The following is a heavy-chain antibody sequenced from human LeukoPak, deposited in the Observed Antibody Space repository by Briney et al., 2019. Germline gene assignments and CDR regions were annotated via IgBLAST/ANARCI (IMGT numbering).Heavy chain of an antibody. V-gene: IGHV4-59*08. Sequence: SETLSLTCTVSGGSISSYYWSWIRQPPGKGLEWKGLEWVGYIDYSGSTNYNPSLKSRVTISVDTSKNQFSLKLSSVTAADTAVYYCARVDYGDYSKDFDYWGQGTLVTVSS. CDR2: IDYSGST. CDR3: ARVDYGDYSKDFDY. J-gene: IGHJ4*02. D-gene: IGHD4-17*01. CDR1: GGSISSYY.